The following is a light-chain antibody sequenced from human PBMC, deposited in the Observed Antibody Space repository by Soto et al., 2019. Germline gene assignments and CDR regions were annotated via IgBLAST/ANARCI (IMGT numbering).Light chain of an antibody. V-gene: IGKV3-15*01. CDR2: GAS. CDR3: QPYNTWPPIT. CDR1: QSVGNN. J-gene: IGKJ5*01. Sequence: EVGRTQSHGTLSGSPGGRVPLSCRASQSVGNNLAWHQQKPGPAPRLPISGASTRATGLPARFSGSGSGTDFTLTISSRQSEDFAVYDCQPYNTWPPITSGQG.